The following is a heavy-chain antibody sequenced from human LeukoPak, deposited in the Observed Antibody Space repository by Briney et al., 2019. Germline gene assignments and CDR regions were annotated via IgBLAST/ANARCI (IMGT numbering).Heavy chain of an antibody. CDR2: ISWNSGSI. CDR1: GFTFDDYA. D-gene: IGHD6-13*01. V-gene: IGHV3-9*01. CDR3: AKDMGYSSSWYEGAFDY. Sequence: GGSLRLSCAASGFTFDDYAMHWVRQAPGKGLEWVSGISWNSGSIGYADSVKGRFTISRDNAKNSQYLQMNSLRAEDTALYYCAKDMGYSSSWYEGAFDYWGQGTLVTVSS. J-gene: IGHJ4*02.